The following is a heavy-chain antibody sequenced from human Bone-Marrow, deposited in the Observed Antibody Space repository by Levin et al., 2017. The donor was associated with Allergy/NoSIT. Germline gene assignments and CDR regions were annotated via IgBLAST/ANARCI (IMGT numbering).Heavy chain of an antibody. CDR2: FDPEDGET. D-gene: IGHD6-6*01. J-gene: IGHJ6*02. Sequence: GASVKVSCKVSGYTLTELSMHWVRQAPGKGLEWMGGFDPEDGETIYAQKFQGRVTMTEDTSTDTAYMELSSLRSEDTAVYYCATDRASGSSSSVYYYGMDVWGQGTTVTVSS. CDR1: GYTLTELS. V-gene: IGHV1-24*01. CDR3: ATDRASGSSSSVYYYGMDV.